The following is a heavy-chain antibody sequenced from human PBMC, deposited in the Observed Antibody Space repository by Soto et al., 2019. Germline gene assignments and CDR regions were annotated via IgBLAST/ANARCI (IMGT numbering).Heavy chain of an antibody. CDR1: GFTFSNYG. CDR2: IGGAGGRI. J-gene: IGHJ6*02. CDR3: AKGHTNENGHYSYYGMDV. Sequence: EVQLLESGGGLVQPGGSLRLSCVVSGFTFSNYGMSWVRQAPGKGLEWVASIGGAGGRIYNEDSVKGRFTISRDNSKNSVYLQVNSLRADDTAVYYCAKGHTNENGHYSYYGMDVWGQGTTVTVS. D-gene: IGHD2-8*01. V-gene: IGHV3-23*01.